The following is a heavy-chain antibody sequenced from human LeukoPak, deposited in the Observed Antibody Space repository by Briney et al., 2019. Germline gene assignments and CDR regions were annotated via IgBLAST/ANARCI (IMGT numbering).Heavy chain of an antibody. CDR3: ARVRGSSGMMVV. D-gene: IGHD6-19*01. CDR2: MNPNSGNT. V-gene: IGHV1-8*03. J-gene: IGHJ6*04. CDR1: GYTFTSYD. Sequence: ASVKVSCKASGYTFTSYDINWVRQATGQGLEWMGWMNPNSGNTGYAQKFQGRVTITRNTSISTAYMELSSLRSEDTAVYYCARVRGSSGMMVVWGKGTTVTVSS.